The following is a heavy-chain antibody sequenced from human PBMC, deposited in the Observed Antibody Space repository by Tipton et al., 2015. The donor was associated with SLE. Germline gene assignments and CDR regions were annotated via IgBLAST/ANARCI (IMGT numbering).Heavy chain of an antibody. CDR3: TTDLVYYGSGMDV. J-gene: IGHJ6*02. V-gene: IGHV3-73*01. CDR1: GFTFSGSA. Sequence: SLRLSCAASGFTFSGSAMHWVRQASGKGLEWVGRIRSKANSYATAYAASVKGRFTISRDDSKNTAYLQMNSLKTEDTAVYYCTTDLVYYGSGMDVWGQGTTVTVSS. D-gene: IGHD3-10*01. CDR2: IRSKANSYAT.